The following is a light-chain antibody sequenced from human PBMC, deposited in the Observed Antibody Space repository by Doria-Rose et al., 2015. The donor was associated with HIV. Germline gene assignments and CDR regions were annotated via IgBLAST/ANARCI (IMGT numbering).Light chain of an antibody. CDR3: QQYYTTLT. Sequence: DIQVTQSPDSLAVSVGERATINCKSSQSVLYSSNNKNYSAWYQQKPGQPPKLLIYWASIRESGVPDRFSGSGSGTDFTLTISSLQAEDVAVYYCQQYYTTLTFGQGTKLE. V-gene: IGKV4-1*01. J-gene: IGKJ2*01. CDR1: QSVLYSSNNKNY. CDR2: WAS.